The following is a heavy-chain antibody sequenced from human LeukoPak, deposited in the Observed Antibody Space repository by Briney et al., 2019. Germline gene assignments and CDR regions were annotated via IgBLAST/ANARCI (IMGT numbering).Heavy chain of an antibody. CDR1: GFTFDDYA. J-gene: IGHJ4*02. CDR2: ISWNSGSI. D-gene: IGHD1-26*01. Sequence: HSGGSLRLSCAASGFTFDDYAMHWVRQAPGKGLEWVPGISWNSGSIGYADSVKGRFTISRDNAKNSLYLQMNSLRAEDTALYYCAKEGDRNSGSHRGFDYWGQGTLVTVSS. CDR3: AKEGDRNSGSHRGFDY. V-gene: IGHV3-9*01.